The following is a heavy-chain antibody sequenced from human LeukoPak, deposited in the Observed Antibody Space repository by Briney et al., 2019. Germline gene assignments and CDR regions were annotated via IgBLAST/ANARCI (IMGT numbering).Heavy chain of an antibody. CDR2: IKQDGSEK. D-gene: IGHD2-15*01. CDR3: ARVGGYCSGGSCYSYYYYYGMDV. V-gene: IGHV3-7*01. J-gene: IGHJ6*02. Sequence: GGSLRLSCAASGFTFSSYWMSWVRQAPGKGLEWVANIKQDGSEKYYVDSVKGRFTTSRDNAKNSLYLQMNSLRAEDTAVYYCARVGGYCSGGSCYSYYYYYGMDVWGQGTTVTVSS. CDR1: GFTFSSYW.